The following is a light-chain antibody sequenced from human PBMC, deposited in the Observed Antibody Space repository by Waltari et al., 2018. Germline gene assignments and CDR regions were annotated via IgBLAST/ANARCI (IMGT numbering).Light chain of an antibody. V-gene: IGKV1-39*01. J-gene: IGKJ1*01. CDR3: QQNYDTPWT. Sequence: DIQMTQSPYSLSASVGDRVTIACRASQGISTSLNWYQQKEGKAPKALIFAASNLQSGVPSRFSGSGSGTDFTLTISNLQPEDFATYFCQQNYDTPWTFVQGTKVEIE. CDR2: AAS. CDR1: QGISTS.